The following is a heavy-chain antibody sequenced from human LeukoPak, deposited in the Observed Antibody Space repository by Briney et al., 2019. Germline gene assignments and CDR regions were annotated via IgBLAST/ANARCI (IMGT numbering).Heavy chain of an antibody. Sequence: SETLSLTCTVSGGSISSYYWSWIRQPPGKGLEWIGYIYYSGSTNYYPSLKSRVTISVDTSKNQFSLKLSSVTAADTAVYYCARDGYYDSSGYLDFQHWGQGTLVTVSS. CDR1: GGSISSYY. J-gene: IGHJ1*01. V-gene: IGHV4-59*01. D-gene: IGHD3-22*01. CDR2: IYYSGST. CDR3: ARDGYYDSSGYLDFQH.